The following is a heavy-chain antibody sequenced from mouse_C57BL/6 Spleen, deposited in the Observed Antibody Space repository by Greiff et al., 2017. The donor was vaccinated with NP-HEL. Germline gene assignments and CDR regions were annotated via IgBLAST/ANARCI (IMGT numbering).Heavy chain of an antibody. J-gene: IGHJ3*01. V-gene: IGHV1-50*01. Sequence: QVQLQQPGAELVKPGASVKLSCKASGYTFTSYWMQWVKQRPGQGLEWIGEIDPSDSYTNYNQKFKGKATLTVDTSSSTAYMQLSSLTSEDSAVYYCAIKREGLLAWFAYWGQGTLVTVSA. CDR2: IDPSDSYT. D-gene: IGHD2-3*01. CDR1: GYTFTSYW. CDR3: AIKREGLLAWFAY.